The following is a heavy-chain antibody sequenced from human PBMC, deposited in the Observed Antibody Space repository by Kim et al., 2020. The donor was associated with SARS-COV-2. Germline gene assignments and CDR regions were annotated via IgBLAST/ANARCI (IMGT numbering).Heavy chain of an antibody. CDR3: ARGANSGSFRSWFDP. CDR1: GSTFSSYG. V-gene: IGHV3-33*08. D-gene: IGHD1-26*01. J-gene: IGHJ5*02. CDR2: IWYDGSNK. Sequence: GGSLRLSCAASGSTFSSYGMHWVRQAPGKGLEWVAVIWYDGSNKYYADSVKGRFTISRDNSKNTLYLQMNSLRAEDTAVYYCARGANSGSFRSWFDPWGQGTLVTVSS.